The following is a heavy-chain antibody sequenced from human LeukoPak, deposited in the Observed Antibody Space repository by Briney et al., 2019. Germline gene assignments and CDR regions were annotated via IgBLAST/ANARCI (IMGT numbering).Heavy chain of an antibody. CDR3: TRGAGWLIDY. J-gene: IGHJ4*02. CDR1: GGSISDYY. CDR2: FYNSGSS. D-gene: IGHD3-16*01. Sequence: SETLSLTCTVSGGSISDYYRGWIRQPPGKGLEWIGYFYNSGSSTYNPPLKSRVTISVDTSKEQFSLKVNSVTAADTAVYYCTRGAGWLIDYWGQGTLVTVSS. V-gene: IGHV4-59*01.